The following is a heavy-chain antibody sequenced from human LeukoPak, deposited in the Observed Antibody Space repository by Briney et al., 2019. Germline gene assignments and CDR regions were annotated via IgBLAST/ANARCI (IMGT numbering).Heavy chain of an antibody. D-gene: IGHD3-22*01. CDR1: GFTFSSYA. CDR2: IGSGGDST. J-gene: IGHJ6*02. V-gene: IGHV3-23*01. Sequence: GGSLRLSCAASGFTFSSYAMSWVRQAPGKGLEWGSVIGSGGDSTYYADSVKGRFTISRDNSKNTLYLQMNSLRAEDTAVYYCARLDSSGYYYYGMDVWGQGTTVTVSS. CDR3: ARLDSSGYYYYGMDV.